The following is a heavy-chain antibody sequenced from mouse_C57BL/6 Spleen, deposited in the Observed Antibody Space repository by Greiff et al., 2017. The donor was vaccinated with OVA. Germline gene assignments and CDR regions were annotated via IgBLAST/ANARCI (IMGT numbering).Heavy chain of an antibody. CDR1: GYSFTGYY. Sequence: EVQLQQSGPELVKPGASVKLSCKASGYSFTGYYMNWVKQSPEKSLEWIGEINPSTGGTTYNQKFKAKATLTVDKSSSTAYMQLKSLTSEDSAVYNCARSLDNGNYFAYWGQGTTLTVSS. D-gene: IGHD4-1*01. CDR2: INPSTGGT. CDR3: ARSLDNGNYFAY. V-gene: IGHV1-42*01. J-gene: IGHJ2*01.